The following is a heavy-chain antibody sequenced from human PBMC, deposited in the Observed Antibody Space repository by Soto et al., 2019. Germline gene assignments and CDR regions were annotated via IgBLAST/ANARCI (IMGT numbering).Heavy chain of an antibody. Sequence: GKGLEWVSAISGSGGSTYYADSVKGRFTISRDNSKNTLYLQMNSLRAEDTAVYYCAKDPYYDFWSGYLYMAVWRNGTTVTVSS. D-gene: IGHD3-3*01. V-gene: IGHV3-23*01. CDR3: AKDPYYDFWSGYLYMAV. CDR2: ISGSGGST. J-gene: IGHJ6*03.